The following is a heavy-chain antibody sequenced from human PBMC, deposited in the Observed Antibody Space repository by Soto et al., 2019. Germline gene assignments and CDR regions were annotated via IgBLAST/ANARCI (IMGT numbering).Heavy chain of an antibody. CDR1: GGTFSSYA. V-gene: IGHV1-69*06. CDR2: IIPIFGTA. Sequence: QVQLVQSGAEVKKPGSSVKVSCKASGGTFSSYAISWVRQAPGQGLEWMGGIIPIFGTANYAKKLQGRVTITADKSTSTAYMELSSLRSEDTAVYYCTRDLLGYCSGGSCYSGYYYYYGMDGWGQGTTVTVSS. J-gene: IGHJ6*02. CDR3: TRDLLGYCSGGSCYSGYYYYYGMDG. D-gene: IGHD2-15*01.